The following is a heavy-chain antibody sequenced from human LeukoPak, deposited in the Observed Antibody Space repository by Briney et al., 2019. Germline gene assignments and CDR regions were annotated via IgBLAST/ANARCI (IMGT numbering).Heavy chain of an antibody. D-gene: IGHD2/OR15-2a*01. J-gene: IGHJ5*02. CDR2: IYTSGST. CDR3: ARQGAIVTHWFDP. CDR1: GGSINNYY. V-gene: IGHV4-4*07. Sequence: SEALSLTCTVSGGSINNYYWSWIRQPAGKGLEWIGRIYTSGSTSYNPSLKSRVTMSVDTSKNQFSLKLNSVTAADTAVYYCARQGAIVTHWFDPWGQGTLVTVSS.